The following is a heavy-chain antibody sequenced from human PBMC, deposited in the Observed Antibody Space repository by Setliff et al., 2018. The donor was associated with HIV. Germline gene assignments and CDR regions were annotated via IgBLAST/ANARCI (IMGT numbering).Heavy chain of an antibody. CDR2: IYYSGST. CDR3: AREGARHYGSGRYHSWFDP. V-gene: IGHV4-59*11. Sequence: SETLSLTCIVSGGSIRSHYWSWIRQPPGRGLEWIGYIYYSGSTYYNPSLKSRVTMSVDTSKNQFSLKLSSVTAADTAVYYCAREGARHYGSGRYHSWFDPWGQGTQVTVSS. CDR1: GGSIRSHY. J-gene: IGHJ5*02. D-gene: IGHD3-10*01.